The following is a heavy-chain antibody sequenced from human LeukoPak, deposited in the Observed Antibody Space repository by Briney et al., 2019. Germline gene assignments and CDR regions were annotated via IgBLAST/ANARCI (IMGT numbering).Heavy chain of an antibody. CDR2: IRGSGGGT. CDR3: VKARMPHCGTDCLES. CDR1: GFTFSNYG. Sequence: GESLRLSCAASGFTFSNYGMSWVRQAPGKGLEGVSVIRGSGGGTYYADSVKGRFTISRDNSKKTVYLQMNSLRAEDTAVYYCVKARMPHCGTDCLESWGQGTLVTVSS. J-gene: IGHJ4*02. V-gene: IGHV3-23*01. D-gene: IGHD2-21*02.